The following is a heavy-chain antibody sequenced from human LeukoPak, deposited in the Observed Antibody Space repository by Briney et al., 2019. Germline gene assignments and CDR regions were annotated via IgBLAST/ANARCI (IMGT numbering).Heavy chain of an antibody. CDR3: ARDNPYSSGEGSFDY. CDR1: GFTFSSYW. V-gene: IGHV3-74*01. D-gene: IGHD6-19*01. CDR2: INSDGSST. J-gene: IGHJ4*02. Sequence: PGGSLRLSCAASGFTFSSYWMHWVRQAPGKGLVWVSRINSDGSSTRYADSVKGRVTISRDNAKSTLYLQMNSPRAEDTAVYYCARDNPYSSGEGSFDYWGQGTLVTVSS.